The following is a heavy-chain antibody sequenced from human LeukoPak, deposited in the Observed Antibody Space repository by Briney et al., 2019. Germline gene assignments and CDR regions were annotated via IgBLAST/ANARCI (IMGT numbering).Heavy chain of an antibody. CDR2: IYRSGTT. CDR1: EFIVSGNY. Sequence: PGGSLRLSCAASEFIVSGNYMNWVRQAPGKGLEWVSVIYRSGTTYYTDSVKGRFTISRDNSKNTLYLLMNSLRADDTAVYYCARGDDYFDYWGQGTLVTVSS. V-gene: IGHV3-53*01. J-gene: IGHJ4*02. CDR3: ARGDDYFDY.